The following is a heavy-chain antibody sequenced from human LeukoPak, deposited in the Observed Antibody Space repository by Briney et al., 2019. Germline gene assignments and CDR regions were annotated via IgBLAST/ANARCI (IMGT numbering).Heavy chain of an antibody. V-gene: IGHV3-30*18. CDR2: ISYDGSNK. CDR1: GFTFSSYA. CDR3: AKVVNTAMAGPFDY. D-gene: IGHD5-18*01. Sequence: GGSLRLSCAASGFTFSSYAMSWVRQPPGKGLEWVAVISYDGSNKYYADSVKGRFTISRDNSKNTLYLQMNSLGAEDTAVYYCAKVVNTAMAGPFDYWGQGTLVTVSS. J-gene: IGHJ4*02.